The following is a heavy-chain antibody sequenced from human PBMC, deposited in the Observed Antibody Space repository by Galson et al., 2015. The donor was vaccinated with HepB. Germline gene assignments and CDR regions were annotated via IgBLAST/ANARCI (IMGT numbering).Heavy chain of an antibody. CDR2: INPNSGGT. Sequence: SVKVSCKASGYTFTGYYMHWVRQAPGQGLEWMGRINPNSGGTNYAQKFQGRVTMTRDTSISTAYMELSRLRSDDTAVYYCASYGWIEDYYMDVWGKGTTVTVSS. CDR1: GYTFTGYY. D-gene: IGHD1-1*01. V-gene: IGHV1-2*06. CDR3: ASYGWIEDYYMDV. J-gene: IGHJ6*03.